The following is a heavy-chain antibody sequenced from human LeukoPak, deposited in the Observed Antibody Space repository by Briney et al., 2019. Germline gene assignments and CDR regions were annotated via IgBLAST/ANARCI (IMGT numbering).Heavy chain of an antibody. J-gene: IGHJ4*02. CDR3: ARDYGGNGIDY. CDR2: IYYSGST. Sequence: PSETLSLSCSVSGGSISSNSYYWGWIRQPPGKGLEWIGSIYYSGSTYYNPSLKSRVTISADTSKNQLSLKLSSVTAADTAVYYCARDYGGNGIDYWGRGTLVTVSS. CDR1: GGSISSNSYY. V-gene: IGHV4-39*01. D-gene: IGHD4-23*01.